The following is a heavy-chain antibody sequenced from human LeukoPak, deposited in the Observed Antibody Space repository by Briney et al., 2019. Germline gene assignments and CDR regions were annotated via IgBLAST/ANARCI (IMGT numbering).Heavy chain of an antibody. V-gene: IGHV1-69*13. D-gene: IGHD2-2*01. CDR2: IIPIFGTA. CDR3: ARSTVPAASPGVHAFDI. CDR1: GYTFTSYG. Sequence: ASVKVSCKASGYTFTSYGISWVRQAPGQGLEWMGGIIPIFGTANYAQKFQGRVTITADESTSTAYMELSSLRSEDTAVYYCARSTVPAASPGVHAFDIWGQGTMVTVSS. J-gene: IGHJ3*02.